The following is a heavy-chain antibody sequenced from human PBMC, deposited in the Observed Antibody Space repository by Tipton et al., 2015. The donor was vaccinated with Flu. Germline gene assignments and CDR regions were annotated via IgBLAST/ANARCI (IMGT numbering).Heavy chain of an antibody. V-gene: IGHV4-59*12. D-gene: IGHD1-7*01. Sequence: TLSLTCYVSGASISSSFYWNWIRQPPGKGLEWIGYIHYSGYTNYNPSLRSRVSISAVTSKNQISLKLTSATAADTAVYYCAKMRELPNNWFDPWGQGILVTVSS. J-gene: IGHJ5*02. CDR2: IHYSGYT. CDR1: GASISSSFY. CDR3: AKMRELPNNWFDP.